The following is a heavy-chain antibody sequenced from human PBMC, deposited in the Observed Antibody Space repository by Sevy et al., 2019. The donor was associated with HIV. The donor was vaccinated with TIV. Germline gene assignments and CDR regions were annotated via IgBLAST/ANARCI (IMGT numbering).Heavy chain of an antibody. Sequence: GGSLRLSCAASGFTFSSYAMSWVRQAPGKGLERVSAISGSGGSTYYAYSVKGRFTISRDNSKNTLYLQMNSLRAEDTAVYYCAKAKSAMATIFWFDPWGQGTLVTVSS. CDR2: ISGSGGST. CDR3: AKAKSAMATIFWFDP. D-gene: IGHD5-12*01. J-gene: IGHJ5*02. CDR1: GFTFSSYA. V-gene: IGHV3-23*01.